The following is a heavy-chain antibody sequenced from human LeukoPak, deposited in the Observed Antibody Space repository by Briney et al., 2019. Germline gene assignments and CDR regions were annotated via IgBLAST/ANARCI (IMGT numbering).Heavy chain of an antibody. J-gene: IGHJ4*02. CDR2: IKQDGSEK. V-gene: IGHV3-7*03. D-gene: IGHD6-13*01. Sequence: PGGSLRLSCAASGFTLSSYWMTWVRQAPGKGLEWVAYIKQDGSEKYYMDSVKGRFTISRDNAKNSLYLQMNSLRAEDTAVYYCAREGSKRSWYVRGSDYWGQGTLVTVSS. CDR3: AREGSKRSWYVRGSDY. CDR1: GFTLSSYW.